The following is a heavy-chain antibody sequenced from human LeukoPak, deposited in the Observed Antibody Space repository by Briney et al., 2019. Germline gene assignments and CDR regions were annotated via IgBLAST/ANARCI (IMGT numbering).Heavy chain of an antibody. J-gene: IGHJ4*02. V-gene: IGHV3-9*03. CDR1: GFIFGDYA. CDR3: AKSFGSTSYPLDY. Sequence: GRSLRLSCAASGFIFGDYAMHWVRQAPGKGLEWVSGISWNSDSIAYADSVKGRFTISRDNAKNTQYLQMNSLRVEDMALYYCAKSFGSTSYPLDYWGQGTLVTVSS. CDR2: ISWNSDSI. D-gene: IGHD3-10*01.